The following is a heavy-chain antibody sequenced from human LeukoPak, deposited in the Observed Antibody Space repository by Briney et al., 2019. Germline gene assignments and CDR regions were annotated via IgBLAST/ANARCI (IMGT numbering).Heavy chain of an antibody. CDR3: ARDNYYDSSGYYSWVDYYYGMDV. V-gene: IGHV1-18*01. D-gene: IGHD3-22*01. CDR2: ISAYNGNT. Sequence: GASVKVSCKASGYTFTSYGINWVRQAPGQGLEWMGWISAYNGNTNYAQKLQGRVTMTTDTSTSTAYMELRSLRSDDTAVYYCARDNYYDSSGYYSWVDYYYGMDVWGQGTTVTVSS. J-gene: IGHJ6*02. CDR1: GYTFTSYG.